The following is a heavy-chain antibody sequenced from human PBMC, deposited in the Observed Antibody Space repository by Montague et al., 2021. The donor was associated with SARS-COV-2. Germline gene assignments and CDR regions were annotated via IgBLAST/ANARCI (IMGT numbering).Heavy chain of an antibody. CDR2: IDWDEDQ. CDR3: ARSYGDYRDSYFDY. V-gene: IGHV2-70*01. CDR1: GFSLNTSGMC. Sequence: TLSLTCTFSGFSLNTSGMCVSWIRQPPGKALEWLALIDWDEDQYYSTSLKTRLTISKDTSKNQVVPTMTNMDPIDTATCYCARSYGDYRDSYFDYWGQGTLVTVSS. D-gene: IGHD4-17*01. J-gene: IGHJ4*02.